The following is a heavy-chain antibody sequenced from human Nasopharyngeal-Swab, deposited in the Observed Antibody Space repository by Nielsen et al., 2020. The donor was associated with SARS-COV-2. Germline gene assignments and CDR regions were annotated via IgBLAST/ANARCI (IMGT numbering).Heavy chain of an antibody. CDR2: ISYGVST. J-gene: IGHJ5*01. Sequence: SDTLSPTCTLSGYSINSHSWSWIRQPPGKGLDWIGSISYGVSTYSTPSLRSRVTISIDTSKSQFSLKLTAVTAADTAVYYCAKGLYGGSGLLDSWGHGTLVTVSS. V-gene: IGHV4-59*11. CDR3: AKGLYGGSGLLDS. D-gene: IGHD3-22*01. CDR1: GYSINSHS.